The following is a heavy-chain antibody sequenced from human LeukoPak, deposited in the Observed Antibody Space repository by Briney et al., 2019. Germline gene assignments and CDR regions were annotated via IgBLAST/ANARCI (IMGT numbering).Heavy chain of an antibody. Sequence: SGTLSLTCAVSGGSISSSNWWSWVRQPPGKGLEWIGEIYHSGSTNYNPSLKGRVTISVDKSKNQFSLKLSSVTAADTAVYYCARTLWFGGYTPRDAFDIWGQGTMVTVSS. CDR2: IYHSGST. CDR3: ARTLWFGGYTPRDAFDI. V-gene: IGHV4-4*02. CDR1: GGSISSSNW. J-gene: IGHJ3*02. D-gene: IGHD3-10*01.